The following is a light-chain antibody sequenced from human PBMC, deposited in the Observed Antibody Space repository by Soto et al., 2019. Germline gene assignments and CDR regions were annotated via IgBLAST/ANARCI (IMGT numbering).Light chain of an antibody. CDR3: AAWDDSLRGYV. CDR2: RNN. Sequence: QSVLTQPPSASGTPGQRVTISCSGSRSNIGSNYVYWYQQLPGTAPKLLIYRNNQRPSGVPDRFSGSKSGASASLAISGLRSEDEADYYCAAWDDSLRGYVFGSGTKVTV. CDR1: RSNIGSNY. V-gene: IGLV1-47*01. J-gene: IGLJ1*01.